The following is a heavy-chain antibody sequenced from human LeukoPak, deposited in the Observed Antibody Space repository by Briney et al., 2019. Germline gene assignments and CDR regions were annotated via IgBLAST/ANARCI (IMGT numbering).Heavy chain of an antibody. J-gene: IGHJ6*03. D-gene: IGHD6-6*01. V-gene: IGHV3-9*01. CDR3: ARVEYSSSSRGYYYYYMDV. Sequence: GRSLRLSCAASGFSFGDYAMYWVRQAPGKGLEWVSGISWNSGAVGYADSVKGRFTISRDNAKNSLYLQMNSLRAEDTAVYYCARVEYSSSSRGYYYYYMDVWGKGTTVTVSS. CDR2: ISWNSGAV. CDR1: GFSFGDYA.